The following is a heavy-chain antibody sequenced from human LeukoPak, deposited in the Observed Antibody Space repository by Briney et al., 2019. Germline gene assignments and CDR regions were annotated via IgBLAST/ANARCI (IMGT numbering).Heavy chain of an antibody. J-gene: IGHJ3*02. D-gene: IGHD3-9*01. V-gene: IGHV3-23*01. CDR3: AKDWDTYYDTDAFDI. Sequence: GGSLRLSCTASEFTFSNYAMSWVRQAPGKGLEWVSGISGRGGSTYYADSVKGRFTISRDNSKNTLFLQMNSLRAEDTAVYHCAKDWDTYYDTDAFDIWGQGTMVTVSS. CDR2: ISGRGGST. CDR1: EFTFSNYA.